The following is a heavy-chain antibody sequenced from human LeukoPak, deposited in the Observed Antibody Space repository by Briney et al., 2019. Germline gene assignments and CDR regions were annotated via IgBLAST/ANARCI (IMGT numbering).Heavy chain of an antibody. CDR3: ASSVDIVVVPAATPSNFDY. Sequence: SSETLSLTCAVSGGSFSGYYWSWIRQPPGKGLEWIGEINHSGSTNYNPSLKSRVTMSVDTSKNQFSLKLTSVTAADTAVYYCASSVDIVVVPAATPSNFDYWGQGTLVTVSS. D-gene: IGHD2-2*03. J-gene: IGHJ4*02. CDR1: GGSFSGYY. CDR2: INHSGST. V-gene: IGHV4-34*01.